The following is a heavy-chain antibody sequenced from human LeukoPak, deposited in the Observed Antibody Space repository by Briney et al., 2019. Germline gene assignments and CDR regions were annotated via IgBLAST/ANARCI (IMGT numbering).Heavy chain of an antibody. D-gene: IGHD3-22*01. CDR1: GFTFSSYS. V-gene: IGHV3-48*04. CDR2: ISSSSSTI. J-gene: IGHJ4*02. Sequence: GGSLRLSCAASGFTFSSYSMNWVRQAPGKGLEWVSYISSSSSTIYYADSVKGRFTISRDNAKNSLYPQMNSLRAEDTAVYYCARDTYSRLDYWGQGTLVTVSS. CDR3: ARDTYSRLDY.